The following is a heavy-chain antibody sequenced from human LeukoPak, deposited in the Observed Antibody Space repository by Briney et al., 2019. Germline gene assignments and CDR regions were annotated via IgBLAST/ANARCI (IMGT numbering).Heavy chain of an antibody. CDR1: GYSFTSHW. CDR2: IYPGDSDT. CDR3: ATLRKKVVPAAIAFDI. J-gene: IGHJ3*02. V-gene: IGHV5-51*01. D-gene: IGHD2-2*01. Sequence: GGALQISCKGSGYSFTSHWIGWVRQVPGKGLEWMGIIYPGDSDTRYSPSLQGQVTISADKSISTAYLQWTSLTASDTAMYYCATLRKKVVPAAIAFDICGQGTMVTVSS.